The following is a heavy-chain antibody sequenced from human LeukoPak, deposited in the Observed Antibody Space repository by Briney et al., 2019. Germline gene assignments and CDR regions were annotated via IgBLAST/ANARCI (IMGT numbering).Heavy chain of an antibody. V-gene: IGHV3-48*03. J-gene: IGHJ6*03. CDR3: ARVAVAGSAYYYYYYMDV. D-gene: IGHD6-19*01. Sequence: GGSLRLSCAASGFTFSSYEMNWVRQAPGKGLEWASYISSSGRTTYYADSLKGRFTISRDNAKNSLYLQMNSLRAEDTAVYYCARVAVAGSAYYYYYYMDVWGKGTTVTVSS. CDR2: ISSSGRTT. CDR1: GFTFSSYE.